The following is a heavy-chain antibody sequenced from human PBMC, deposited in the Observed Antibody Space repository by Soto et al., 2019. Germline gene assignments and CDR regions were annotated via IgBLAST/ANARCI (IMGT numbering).Heavy chain of an antibody. Sequence: EVQLVDSGGGLVQPGGSLRLSCAASEFTFRSYWMHWVRQSPGKGLVWVSRISGDGSSTNYADSVKGRFTISRDNAKNTVHLQIDSLRAEDTAVYYCARSLPGTYGAFDLWGQGTMVIVSS. V-gene: IGHV3-74*01. CDR1: EFTFRSYW. D-gene: IGHD1-7*01. CDR3: ARSLPGTYGAFDL. CDR2: ISGDGSST. J-gene: IGHJ3*01.